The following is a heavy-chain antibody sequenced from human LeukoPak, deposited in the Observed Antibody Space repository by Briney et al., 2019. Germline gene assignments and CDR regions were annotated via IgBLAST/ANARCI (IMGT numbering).Heavy chain of an antibody. Sequence: SQTLSLTCAVSGGSISSGVYYWSWIRQPAGKGLEWIGRIYTSGSTNYNPSLKSRVTMSVDTSKNQFSLKLSSVTAADTAVYYCARGMYNWNSWFFDYWGQGTLVTVSS. CDR1: GGSISSGVYY. CDR3: ARGMYNWNSWFFDY. CDR2: IYTSGST. V-gene: IGHV4-61*02. D-gene: IGHD1-7*01. J-gene: IGHJ4*02.